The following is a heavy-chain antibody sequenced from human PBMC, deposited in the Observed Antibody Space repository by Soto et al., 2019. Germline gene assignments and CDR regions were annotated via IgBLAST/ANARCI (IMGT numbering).Heavy chain of an antibody. D-gene: IGHD1-26*01. CDR2: IYYGVSA. J-gene: IGHJ6*02. CDR1: GGSIISSRYS. Sequence: SGTLSLTGTVSGGSIISSRYSWVWIRQPPVKGLDCIGNIYYGVSACYNPSLKSRVTISVDTSKNQFSLKLSSVTAADSAVYYCARHSIVVGTDYYYGMHXWGQATTLTVS. CDR3: ARHSIVVGTDYYYGMHX. V-gene: IGHV4-39*01.